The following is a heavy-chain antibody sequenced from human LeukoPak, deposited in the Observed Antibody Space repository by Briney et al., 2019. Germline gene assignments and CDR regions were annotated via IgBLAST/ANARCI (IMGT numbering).Heavy chain of an antibody. CDR1: GGSISSGDYY. CDR3: AREQREIIVAFDY. CDR2: IYYSGST. D-gene: IGHD5-12*01. V-gene: IGHV4-30-4*01. Sequence: SETLSLTCTVSGGSISSGDYYWSWIRQPPGKGLEWIGYIYYSGSTYYNPSLKSRVTISVDTSKNQFSLKLSSVTAADTAVYYCAREQREIIVAFDYWGQGTLVTVSS. J-gene: IGHJ4*02.